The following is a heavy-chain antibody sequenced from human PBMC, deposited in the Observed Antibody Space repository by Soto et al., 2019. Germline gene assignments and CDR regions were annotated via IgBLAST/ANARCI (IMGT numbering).Heavy chain of an antibody. V-gene: IGHV1-2*04. CDR2: INPNSGGT. J-gene: IGHJ6*02. CDR3: AKDQAFYGYYGMDV. D-gene: IGHD3-16*01. Sequence: GASVKVSCKASGYTFTGYYMHWVRQAPGQGLEWMGWINPNSGGTNYAQKFQGWVTMTRDTSISTAYMELSRLRSDDTAVYYCAKDQAFYGYYGMDVWGQGTTVTVSS. CDR1: GYTFTGYY.